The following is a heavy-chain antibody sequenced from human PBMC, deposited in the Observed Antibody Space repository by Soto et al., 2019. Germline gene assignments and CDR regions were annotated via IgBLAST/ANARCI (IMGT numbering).Heavy chain of an antibody. J-gene: IGHJ4*02. V-gene: IGHV1-2*02. CDR3: AIGYSYGYVLFGY. Sequence: GASVKVSCKASGYTFTGYYMHWVRQAPGQGLEWMGWINPNSGGTNYAQKFQGRVTMTRDTSISTAYMELSRLRSDDTAVYYCAIGYSYGYVLFGYWGQGTLVTVSS. CDR1: GYTFTGYY. CDR2: INPNSGGT. D-gene: IGHD5-18*01.